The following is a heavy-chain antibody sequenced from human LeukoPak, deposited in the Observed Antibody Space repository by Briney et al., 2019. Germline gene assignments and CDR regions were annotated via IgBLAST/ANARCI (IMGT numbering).Heavy chain of an antibody. CDR2: MNPNSGNT. V-gene: IGHV1-8*02. D-gene: IGHD2-15*01. CDR3: ARGGRYCSGGSCYEN. Sequence: ASVKVSCKASGYTFTGYYMHWVRQAPGQGLEWMGWMNPNSGNTGYAQKFQGRVTMTRNTSISTAYMELSSLRSEDTAVYYCARGGRYCSGGSCYENWGQGTLVTVSS. CDR1: GYTFTGYY. J-gene: IGHJ4*02.